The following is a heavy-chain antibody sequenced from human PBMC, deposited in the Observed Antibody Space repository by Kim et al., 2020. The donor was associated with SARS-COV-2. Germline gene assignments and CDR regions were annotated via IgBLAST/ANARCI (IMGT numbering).Heavy chain of an antibody. CDR3: AKRGPGGNKEFDY. V-gene: IGHV3-23*01. D-gene: IGHD1-26*01. Sequence: GGSLRLSCAASGFTFSSYGMSWVRQAPGKGLEWVSTISGSGGATSYADSVKGRFTISRDNSKNTLFLQMNSLRDEDTALYYCAKRGPGGNKEFDYWGPGTLVSVSS. J-gene: IGHJ4*02. CDR1: GFTFSSYG. CDR2: ISGSGGAT.